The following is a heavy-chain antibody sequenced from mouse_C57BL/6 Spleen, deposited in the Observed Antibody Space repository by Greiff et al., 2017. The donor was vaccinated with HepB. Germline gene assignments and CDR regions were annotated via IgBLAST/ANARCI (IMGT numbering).Heavy chain of an antibody. CDR2: INPYNGDT. CDR3: ARSFVGSSYGYFDV. CDR1: GYSFTGYF. J-gene: IGHJ1*03. Sequence: EVQLQQSGPELVKPGDSVKISCKASGYSFTGYFMNWVMQSHGKSLEWIGRINPYNGDTFYNQKFKGKATLTVDKSSSTAHMALRSLTSEDSAVYYCARSFVGSSYGYFDVWGTGTTVTVSS. V-gene: IGHV1-20*01. D-gene: IGHD1-1*01.